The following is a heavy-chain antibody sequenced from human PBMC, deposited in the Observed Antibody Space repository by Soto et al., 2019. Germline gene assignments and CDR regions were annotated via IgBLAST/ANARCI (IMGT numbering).Heavy chain of an antibody. V-gene: IGHV4-34*01. J-gene: IGHJ6*02. CDR2: INDSGST. Sequence: SETLSLTCAVYGGSFSGYYWIWIRQPPGKGLEWIGEINDSGSTNYHPSLKSRVTISGDTSKNQFSLRLSSVTAADTAVYYCERIGFYYYYAMDVWGQGITVTVSS. D-gene: IGHD3-10*01. CDR1: GGSFSGYY. CDR3: ERIGFYYYYAMDV.